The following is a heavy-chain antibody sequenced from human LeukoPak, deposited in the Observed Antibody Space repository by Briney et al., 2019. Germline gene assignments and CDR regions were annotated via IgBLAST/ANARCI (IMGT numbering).Heavy chain of an antibody. J-gene: IGHJ6*02. V-gene: IGHV3-23*01. Sequence: GGSLRLSCAASGFTFSRYAMSWVRQAPGKGLEWVSAISGSGGSTYYADSVKGRFTISRDNSKNTLYLQMNSLRAEDTAVYYCAKSRVTYGAHTEVVYGMDVWGQGTTVTVSS. CDR2: ISGSGGST. CDR1: GFTFSRYA. CDR3: AKSRVTYGAHTEVVYGMDV. D-gene: IGHD4-17*01.